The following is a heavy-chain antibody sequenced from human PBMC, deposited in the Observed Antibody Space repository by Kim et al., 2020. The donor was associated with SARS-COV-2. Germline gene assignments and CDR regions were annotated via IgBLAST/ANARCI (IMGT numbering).Heavy chain of an antibody. J-gene: IGHJ5*01. CDR1: GGSFSGYY. Sequence: SETLSLTCAVYGGSFSGYYWSWIRQPPGKGLEWIGEINHSGSTNYNPSLKSRVTISVDTSKNQFSLKLSSLTAADTAVYYCSRGGQRVLRYFDWFVYWG. CDR2: INHSGST. CDR3: SRGGQRVLRYFDWFVY. V-gene: IGHV4-34*01. D-gene: IGHD3-9*01.